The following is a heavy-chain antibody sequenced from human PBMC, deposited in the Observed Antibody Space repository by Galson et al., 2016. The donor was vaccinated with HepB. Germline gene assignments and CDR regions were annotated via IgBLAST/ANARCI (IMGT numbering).Heavy chain of an antibody. CDR2: TYYRSKWYN. J-gene: IGHJ6*02. CDR1: GDSVSSNSAT. CDR3: ARVRSGYSGYANPYYYGMDV. V-gene: IGHV6-1*01. Sequence: CAISGDSVSSNSATWNWIRQSPSRGLEWLGRTYYRSKWYNDYALSVKSRITINPDTSKNQFSLQLNSVTPEDTAVYYCARVRSGYSGYANPYYYGMDVWAKGPRSPSP. D-gene: IGHD5-12*01.